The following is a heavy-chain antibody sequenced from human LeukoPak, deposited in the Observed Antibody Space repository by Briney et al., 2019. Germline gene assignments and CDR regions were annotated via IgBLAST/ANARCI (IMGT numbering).Heavy chain of an antibody. CDR2: ISSSSSTI. CDR3: ARDMLSIAAFDAFDI. V-gene: IGHV3-48*01. D-gene: IGHD6-6*01. J-gene: IGHJ3*02. Sequence: GGSLRLSCAASGFTFSSYSMNWVRQAPGKGLEWVSYISSSSSTIYYADSVKGRFTISRDNAKNSLYLQMNSLRAEDTAVYYCARDMLSIAAFDAFDIWGQGTMVTVSS. CDR1: GFTFSSYS.